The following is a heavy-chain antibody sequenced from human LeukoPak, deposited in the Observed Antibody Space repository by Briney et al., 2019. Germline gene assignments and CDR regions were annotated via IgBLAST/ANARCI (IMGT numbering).Heavy chain of an antibody. CDR1: GFTFSSYG. CDR2: ISYDGSNK. Sequence: GGSLRLSCAASGFTFSSYGMHWVRQAPGKGLEWVAVISYDGSNKYYADSVKGRFTISRDNSKNTLYLQMNSLRAEDTAVYYCAKLWFGESSLDYWGQGTLVTVSS. D-gene: IGHD3-10*01. J-gene: IGHJ4*02. CDR3: AKLWFGESSLDY. V-gene: IGHV3-30*18.